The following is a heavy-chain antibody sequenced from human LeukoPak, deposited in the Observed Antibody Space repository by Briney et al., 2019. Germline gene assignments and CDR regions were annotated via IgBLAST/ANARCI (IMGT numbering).Heavy chain of an antibody. J-gene: IGHJ5*02. CDR3: ARDLPQYSGSLWFDP. CDR2: INPSGGST. D-gene: IGHD1-26*01. CDR1: GYTFTGYY. Sequence: ASVKVSCKASGYTFTGYYMHWVRQAPGQGLEWMGIINPSGGSTSYAQKFQGRVTMTRDMSTSTVYMELSSLRSEDTAVYYCARDLPQYSGSLWFDPWGQGTLVTVSS. V-gene: IGHV1-46*01.